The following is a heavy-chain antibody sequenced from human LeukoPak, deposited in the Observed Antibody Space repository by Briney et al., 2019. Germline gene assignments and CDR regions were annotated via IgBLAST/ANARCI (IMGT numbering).Heavy chain of an antibody. Sequence: SETLSLTCDVYGGSFIGYYWSWIRQPPGKGLEWIGEINHSGSTNNNPSFKTRLTISEDTSKNQFSLKLSSVTAADTAFYYCARYIVSYPHDAFDIWGQGTMVTVSS. CDR3: ARYIVSYPHDAFDI. CDR1: GGSFIGYY. J-gene: IGHJ3*02. D-gene: IGHD1-26*01. CDR2: INHSGST. V-gene: IGHV4-34*01.